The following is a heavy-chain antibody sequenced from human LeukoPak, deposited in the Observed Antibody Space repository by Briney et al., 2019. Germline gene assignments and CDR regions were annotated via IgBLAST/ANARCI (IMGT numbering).Heavy chain of an antibody. CDR1: GFTFDDYG. CDR2: INWNCGST. D-gene: IGHD4-17*01. CDR3: ASLVTTSSPFDY. V-gene: IGHV3-20*04. J-gene: IGHJ4*02. Sequence: GGSLRLSCAASGFTFDDYGMSWVRQAPGKGLEWVSGINWNCGSTGYADSVKGRFTISRDNAKNSLYLQMNSLRAEDTALYYCASLVTTSSPFDYWGQGTLVTVSS.